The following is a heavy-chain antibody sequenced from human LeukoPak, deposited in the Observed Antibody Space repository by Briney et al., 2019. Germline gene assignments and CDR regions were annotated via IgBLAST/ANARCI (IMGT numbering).Heavy chain of an antibody. Sequence: ASVKVSCKASGYTFTSYGISWVRQAPGQGLEWMGWISAYNGNTNYAQKPQGRVTMTTDTSTSTAYMELRSLRSDDTAVYYCARAGETIFGAPNWFDPWGQGTLVTVSS. J-gene: IGHJ5*02. CDR2: ISAYNGNT. CDR3: ARAGETIFGAPNWFDP. D-gene: IGHD3-3*01. CDR1: GYTFTSYG. V-gene: IGHV1-18*01.